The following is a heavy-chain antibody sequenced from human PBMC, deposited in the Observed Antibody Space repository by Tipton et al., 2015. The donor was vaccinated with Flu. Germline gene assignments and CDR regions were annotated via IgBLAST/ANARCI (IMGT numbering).Heavy chain of an antibody. D-gene: IGHD3-3*01. CDR2: IYWDGDK. CDR3: AKRRRAGFLEWLLWDY. CDR1: GFSLSTSGVG. Sequence: LVKPTQTLTLTCSLSGFSLSTSGVGVGWIRQPPGKALEWLGIIYWDGDKRYSPSLKSRLTIAKDTSKNQVVLTMTNMDPVDTATYYCAKRRRAGFLEWLLWDYWGQGTLVTVSS. J-gene: IGHJ4*02. V-gene: IGHV2-5*02.